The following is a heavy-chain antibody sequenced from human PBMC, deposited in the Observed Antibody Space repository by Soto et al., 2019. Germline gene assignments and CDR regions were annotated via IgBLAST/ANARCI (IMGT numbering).Heavy chain of an antibody. CDR1: GGTFSSYA. Sequence: SVKVSCKASGGTFSSYAISWVRQAPGQGLEWMGGIIPIFGTANYAQKFQGRVTITADESTSTAYMELSSLRSEDTAVYYCARDVNFWGSGSYYKPAHYFDYWGQGTLVTVSS. CDR3: ARDVNFWGSGSYYKPAHYFDY. J-gene: IGHJ4*02. CDR2: IIPIFGTA. V-gene: IGHV1-69*13. D-gene: IGHD3-10*01.